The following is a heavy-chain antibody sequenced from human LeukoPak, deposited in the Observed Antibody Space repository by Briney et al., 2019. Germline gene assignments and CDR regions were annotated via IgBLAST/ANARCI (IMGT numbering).Heavy chain of an antibody. CDR2: ISHNGST. CDR1: GGSFTTFF. V-gene: IGHV4-34*01. CDR3: ARRRLRYHPGFDP. J-gene: IGHJ5*02. D-gene: IGHD3-9*01. Sequence: SETLSLTCAVYGGSFTTFFWSWIRQSPEKWLEWIGEISHNGSTSYSPSFKSRVTISVDASTNQFSLHVKSVTAADTAVYYCARRRLRYHPGFDPWGQGTLVTVSS.